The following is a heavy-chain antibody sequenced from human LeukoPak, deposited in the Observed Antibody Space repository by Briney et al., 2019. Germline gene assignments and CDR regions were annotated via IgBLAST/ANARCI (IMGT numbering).Heavy chain of an antibody. J-gene: IGHJ4*02. D-gene: IGHD5-12*01. Sequence: GGSLRLSCAASGFTFSSYWMTWVRQAPGKGPQWVANINRDGGEKYYVDSVKGRFTISRDNAKNSVFLRMDSLRVDDTAVYYCARSADIVARFDSWGQGTLVSVSS. V-gene: IGHV3-7*01. CDR3: ARSADIVARFDS. CDR2: INRDGGEK. CDR1: GFTFSSYW.